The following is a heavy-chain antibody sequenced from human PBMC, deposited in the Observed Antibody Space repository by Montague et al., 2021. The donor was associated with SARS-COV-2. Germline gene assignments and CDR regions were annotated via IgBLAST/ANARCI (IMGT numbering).Heavy chain of an antibody. CDR1: GGSFSGYL. J-gene: IGHJ4*02. D-gene: IGHD6-6*01. Sequence: SETLSLTSAVHGGSFSGYLWSWIRQPPGKGLEWIGQINHSGNTNYNPSLMSRVTISVDMSKSQFSLKLSSVTAADTAVYYCARGGSSSSGVYWGQGTLVTVSS. V-gene: IGHV4-34*01. CDR2: INHSGNT. CDR3: ARGGSSSSGVY.